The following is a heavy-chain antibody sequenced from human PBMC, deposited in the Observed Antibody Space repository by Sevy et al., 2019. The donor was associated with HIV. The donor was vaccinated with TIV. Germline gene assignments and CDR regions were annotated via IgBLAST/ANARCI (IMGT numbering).Heavy chain of an antibody. CDR2: ISSTGNNA. Sequence: GGSLRLSCAASGFTFSDYVMNWVRQAPGRGLEWVSTISSTGNNAFYANSVKGRFTTSRDNSKNTLYLQMTRLRADDTAVYYCVRGWPLNSWGQGTLVTVSS. V-gene: IGHV3-23*01. CDR1: GFTFSDYV. D-gene: IGHD6-13*01. J-gene: IGHJ5*02. CDR3: VRGWPLNS.